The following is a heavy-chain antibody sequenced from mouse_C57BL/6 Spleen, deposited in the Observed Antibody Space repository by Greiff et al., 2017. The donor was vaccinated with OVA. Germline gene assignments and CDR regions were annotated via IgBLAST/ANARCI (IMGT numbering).Heavy chain of an antibody. D-gene: IGHD2-3*01. Sequence: EVKLQESGPELVKPGASVKMSCKASGYTFTDYNMHWVKQSHGKSLEWIGYINPNNGGTSYNQKFKGKATLTVNKSSSTAYMELRSLTSEDSAVYYCARWLLRGDNYWGQGTTLTVSS. V-gene: IGHV1-22*01. CDR1: GYTFTDYN. CDR2: INPNNGGT. J-gene: IGHJ2*01. CDR3: ARWLLRGDNY.